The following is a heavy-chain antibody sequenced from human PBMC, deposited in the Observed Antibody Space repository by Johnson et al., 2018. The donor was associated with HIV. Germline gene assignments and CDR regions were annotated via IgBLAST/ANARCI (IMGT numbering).Heavy chain of an antibody. CDR3: ARVALTVAGIAFDTLDV. CDR1: GISVTRNY. Sequence: VQLVESGGGLVQPGGSLRLSCAGSGISVTRNYMSWVRQAPGKGLEWVSLIYSDGSTYYADSVKGRFTISRDNSKNTVYLQMNSLRAEDTAVYYCARVALTVAGIAFDTLDVWGQGTMVIVSS. V-gene: IGHV3-66*01. J-gene: IGHJ3*01. D-gene: IGHD6-19*01. CDR2: IYSDGST.